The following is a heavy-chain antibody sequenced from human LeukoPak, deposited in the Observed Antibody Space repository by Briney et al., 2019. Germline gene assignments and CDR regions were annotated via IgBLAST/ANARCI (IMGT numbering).Heavy chain of an antibody. J-gene: IGHJ6*02. Sequence: GGSLRLSCAASGFTVSSNYMSRVRQAPGKGLEWVSVIYSGGSTYYADSVKGRFTISRDNSKNTLYLQMNSLRAEDTAVYYCARIPAAAGSYYYYGMDVWGQGTTVTVSS. CDR1: GFTVSSNY. V-gene: IGHV3-53*01. CDR3: ARIPAAAGSYYYYGMDV. D-gene: IGHD2-2*01. CDR2: IYSGGST.